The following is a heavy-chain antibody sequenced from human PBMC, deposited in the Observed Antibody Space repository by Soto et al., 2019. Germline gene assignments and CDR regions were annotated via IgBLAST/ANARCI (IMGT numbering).Heavy chain of an antibody. CDR2: INHSGST. Sequence: PSETLSLTCAVYGGSFSGYYWSWIRQPPGKGLEWIGEINHSGSTNYNPSLKSRVTISVETSKNQFSLKLSSLTAADTAVYYCARRQWLRIFDCWGQGTLVTVSS. V-gene: IGHV4-34*01. CDR3: ARRQWLRIFDC. J-gene: IGHJ4*02. D-gene: IGHD5-12*01. CDR1: GGSFSGYY.